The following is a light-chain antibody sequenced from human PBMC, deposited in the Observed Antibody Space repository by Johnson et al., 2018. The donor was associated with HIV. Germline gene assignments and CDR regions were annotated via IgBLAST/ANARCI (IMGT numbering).Light chain of an antibody. CDR1: SSNIGRNY. V-gene: IGLV1-51*01. CDR2: DNN. CDR3: GSWDSGLGAHYV. J-gene: IGLJ1*01. Sequence: QSVLTQPPSVSAAPGQKVTISCSGSSSNIGRNYVSWYQQLPGTAPKLLIFDNNKRPSGIPDRFSGSKSGTSATLGITGLQTGDEADYYCGSWDSGLGAHYVFGTGTKVTVL.